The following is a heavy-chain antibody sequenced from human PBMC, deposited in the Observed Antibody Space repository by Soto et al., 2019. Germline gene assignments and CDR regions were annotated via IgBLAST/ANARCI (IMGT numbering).Heavy chain of an antibody. J-gene: IGHJ2*01. D-gene: IGHD3-22*01. CDR1: EDTFRNYA. V-gene: IGHV1-69*06. CDR2: IIPIFGTA. CDR3: ASTKYDSSAYYYWYLGL. Sequence: ASVKVSCKASEDTFRNYAMSWVRQAPGQGLEWMGGIIPIFGTANYAQKFQGRVTITADTSANTVYLELSSLRSEETAVYYCASTKYDSSAYYYWYLGLWGRGTMMTVYS.